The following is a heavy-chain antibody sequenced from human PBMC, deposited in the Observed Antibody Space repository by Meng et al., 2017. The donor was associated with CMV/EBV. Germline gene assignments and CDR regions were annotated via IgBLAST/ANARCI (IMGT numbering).Heavy chain of an antibody. CDR1: GGSFSGYY. V-gene: IGHV4-34*01. CDR3: ATSSYDYVWGGYRSGDYYGMDV. Sequence: SETLSLTCAVYGGSFSGYYWSWIRQPPGKGLEWIGEINHSGSTNYNPSPKSRVTISVDTSKNQFSLKLSSVTAADTAVYYCATSSYDYVWGGYRSGDYYGMDVWGQGTTVTVSS. D-gene: IGHD3-16*02. CDR2: INHSGST. J-gene: IGHJ6*02.